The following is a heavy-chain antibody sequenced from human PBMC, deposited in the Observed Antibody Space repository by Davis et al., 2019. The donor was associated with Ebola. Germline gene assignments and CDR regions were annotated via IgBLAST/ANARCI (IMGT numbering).Heavy chain of an antibody. CDR2: IWYDGSNK. CDR3: ARDPDTAMVIGFGEY. Sequence: GESLKISCAASGFTFSSYGMHWVRQAPGKGLEWVAVIWYDGSNKYYADSVKGRFTISRDNSKNTLYLQMNSLRAEDTAVYYCARDPDTAMVIGFGEYWGQGTLVTVSS. D-gene: IGHD5-18*01. V-gene: IGHV3-33*01. J-gene: IGHJ4*02. CDR1: GFTFSSYG.